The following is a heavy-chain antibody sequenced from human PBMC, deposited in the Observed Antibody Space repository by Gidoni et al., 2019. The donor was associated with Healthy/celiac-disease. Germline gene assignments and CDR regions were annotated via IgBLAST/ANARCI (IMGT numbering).Heavy chain of an antibody. CDR3: ASAVDTASGLYAFDI. Sequence: QVQLQESGPGLVKPSETLSPTCPVSGGSISSYYWSWIRQPPGKGREWIGYIYYSGSTNYNPSLKSRVTISVDTSKNQFSLKLSSVTAADTAVYYCASAVDTASGLYAFDIWGQGTMVTVSS. J-gene: IGHJ3*02. D-gene: IGHD5-18*01. CDR1: GGSISSYY. CDR2: IYYSGST. V-gene: IGHV4-59*01.